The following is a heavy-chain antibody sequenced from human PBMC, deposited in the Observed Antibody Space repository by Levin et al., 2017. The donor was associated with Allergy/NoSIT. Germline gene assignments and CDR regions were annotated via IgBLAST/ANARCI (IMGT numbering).Heavy chain of an antibody. V-gene: IGHV4-59*01. CDR3: ARRRGLPGYFDY. Sequence: SETLSLTCTVSGDSINNYFWSWIRQPPGKGLEWIGFISNTGSTRYNPSLKSRVTISKDTSKNQFSLILTSVTAADTAVYYCARRRGLPGYFDYCGQGTLVSVSS. J-gene: IGHJ4*02. D-gene: IGHD3-9*01. CDR1: GDSINNYF. CDR2: ISNTGST.